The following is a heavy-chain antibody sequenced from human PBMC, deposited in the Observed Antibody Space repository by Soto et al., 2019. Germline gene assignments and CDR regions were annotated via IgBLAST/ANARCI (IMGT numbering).Heavy chain of an antibody. V-gene: IGHV4-59*01. J-gene: IGHJ4*02. D-gene: IGHD1-1*01. CDR3: ATAPAHTTWRHFDN. CDR2: IYYSGNT. Sequence: SETLSLTCSVSGGSINSGYWNWIRQSPGKGLEWIGFIYYSGNTNYNPSLRGRVSISLDTSRNQFSLKLNSVTAADTAVYYCATAPAHTTWRHFDNWGQGALVTVSS. CDR1: GGSINSGY.